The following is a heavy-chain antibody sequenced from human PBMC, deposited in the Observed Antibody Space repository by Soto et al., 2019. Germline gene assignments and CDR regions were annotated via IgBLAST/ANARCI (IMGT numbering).Heavy chain of an antibody. D-gene: IGHD2-2*01. CDR2: IYPGGCDS. V-gene: IGHV5-51*01. CDR1: GFTFTSYW. CDR3: TKQEDYCSTTTYSNLDD. J-gene: IGHJ4*02. Sequence: GEALKISCRGSGFTFTSYWIALGRQMPGKGLEWVGIIYPGGCDSSYSRSFEGQVTISADKSINTAYLPWSSLKASDTGIYYRTKQEDYCSTTTYSNLDDWGQGTMVTVSS.